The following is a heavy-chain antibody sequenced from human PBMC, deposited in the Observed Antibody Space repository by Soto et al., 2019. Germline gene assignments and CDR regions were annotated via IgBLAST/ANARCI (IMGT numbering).Heavy chain of an antibody. CDR2: IYYSGST. Sequence: SETLSLTCTVSGGSISSGDYYWSWIRQPPGKGLEWIGYIYYSGSTYYDPSLKSRVTISVDTSKNQFSLKLSSVTAADTAVYYCARDHPIEAAAKRDYYYYGMDVWGQGPTVTVSS. CDR3: ARDHPIEAAAKRDYYYYGMDV. D-gene: IGHD6-13*01. V-gene: IGHV4-30-4*01. J-gene: IGHJ6*02. CDR1: GGSISSGDYY.